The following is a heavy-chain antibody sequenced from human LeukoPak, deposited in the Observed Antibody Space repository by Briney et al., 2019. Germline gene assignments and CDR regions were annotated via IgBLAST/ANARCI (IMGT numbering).Heavy chain of an antibody. V-gene: IGHV3-30*04. CDR1: GFTFSSYA. D-gene: IGHD1-26*01. CDR3: ARDPYSGSYGNYYYYFMDV. CDR2: ISYDGSNK. Sequence: GGSLRLSCAASGFTFSSYAMHWVRQAPGKGLEWVAVISYDGSNKYYADSVKGRFTISRDSSKNSLYLQMNSLRAEDTAVYYCARDPYSGSYGNYYYYFMDVWGKGTTVTISS. J-gene: IGHJ6*03.